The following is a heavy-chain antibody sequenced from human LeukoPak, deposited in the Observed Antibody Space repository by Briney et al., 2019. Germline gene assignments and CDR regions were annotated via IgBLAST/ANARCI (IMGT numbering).Heavy chain of an antibody. J-gene: IGHJ4*03. CDR1: GVSISSYY. D-gene: IGHD1-1*01. CDR2: IYTGGNT. CDR3: AGGPAGTAFDD. Sequence: SETLSLTCTVSGVSISSYYWSWIRQPAGKGLEWIGRIYTGGNTNYKPSLKSRLTISVDKSKNHLSLKLSSLTAADTAFYYCAGGPAGTAFDDWGHGTLVTVSS. V-gene: IGHV4-4*07.